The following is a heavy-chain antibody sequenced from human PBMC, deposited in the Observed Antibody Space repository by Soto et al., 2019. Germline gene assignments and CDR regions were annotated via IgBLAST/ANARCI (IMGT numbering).Heavy chain of an antibody. CDR2: IYYSGST. J-gene: IGHJ4*02. Sequence: SVTLSVTWTVAGGSISSYYWRWIRQPPGKGLEWIGYIYYSGSTNYNPSLKSRVTISVDTSKNQFSLKLSSVTAADTAVYYCARMYSGPSFYFDYWGQGTLVTVSS. V-gene: IGHV4-59*01. CDR3: ARMYSGPSFYFDY. D-gene: IGHD1-26*01. CDR1: GGSISSYY.